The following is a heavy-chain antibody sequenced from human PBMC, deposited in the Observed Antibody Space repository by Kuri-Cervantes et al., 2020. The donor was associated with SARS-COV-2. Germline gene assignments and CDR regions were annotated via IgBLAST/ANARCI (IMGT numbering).Heavy chain of an antibody. CDR1: GGSISSSSYY. Sequence: GSLRLSCTVSGGSISSSSYYWGWIRQPPGKGLEWIGSIYYSGSTYYNPSLKSRVTISLDTSKNQLSLNLNSVTAADTAVYYCARDPSRGVRWSGYPNYFDYWGQGTLVTVSS. CDR3: ARDPSRGVRWSGYPNYFDY. CDR2: IYYSGST. J-gene: IGHJ4*02. V-gene: IGHV4-39*07. D-gene: IGHD3-3*01.